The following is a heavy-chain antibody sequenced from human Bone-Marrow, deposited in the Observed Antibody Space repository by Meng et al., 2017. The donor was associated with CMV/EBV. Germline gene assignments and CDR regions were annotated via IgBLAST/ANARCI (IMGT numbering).Heavy chain of an antibody. CDR2: ISGSGGST. Sequence: GGSLRLSCAASGFTFSSYAMSWVRQAPGKGLEWVSAISGSGGSTYYADSVKGRFTISRDNSKNTLYLQMNSLRAEDTAVYYCAKAGSTLRGYYYYGMDVWGQGTTVTVPS. CDR1: GFTFSSYA. D-gene: IGHD1-26*01. V-gene: IGHV3-23*01. J-gene: IGHJ6*02. CDR3: AKAGSTLRGYYYYGMDV.